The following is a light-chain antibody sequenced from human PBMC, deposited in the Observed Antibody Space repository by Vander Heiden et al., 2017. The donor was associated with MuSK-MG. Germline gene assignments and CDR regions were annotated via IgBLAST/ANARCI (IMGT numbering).Light chain of an antibody. V-gene: IGKV4-1*01. Sequence: DIAMTQSPASLAVSLGERATLNCKSSQTVLYSIDNKSYLAWYQQKPGQPPRLLIYWASTRESGVPDRFSGSWSGTDFPLTISSLQAEDVAVYYCQQYYTSPWTFGQGTKVEIK. CDR2: WAS. J-gene: IGKJ1*01. CDR3: QQYYTSPWT. CDR1: QTVLYSIDNKSY.